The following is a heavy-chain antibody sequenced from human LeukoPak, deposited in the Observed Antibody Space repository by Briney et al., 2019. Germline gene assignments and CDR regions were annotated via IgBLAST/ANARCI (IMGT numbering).Heavy chain of an antibody. CDR1: GFTFSSYA. J-gene: IGHJ4*02. Sequence: PGGSLRLSCAASGFTFSSYAMSWVRQAPGKGLEWVSAISGSGGSTYYADSVKGRFTISRDNSKNTLYLQMNSLRAEDTAVYYCAKVVDYYGSGSYYNDDYFDYWGQGTLVTVSS. CDR3: AKVVDYYGSGSYYNDDYFDY. V-gene: IGHV3-23*01. D-gene: IGHD3-10*01. CDR2: ISGSGGST.